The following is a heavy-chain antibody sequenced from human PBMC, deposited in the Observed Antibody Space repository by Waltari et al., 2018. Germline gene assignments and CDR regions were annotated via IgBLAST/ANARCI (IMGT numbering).Heavy chain of an antibody. D-gene: IGHD5-12*01. V-gene: IGHV3-48*04. Sequence: EVQLVESGGGLVQPGGSLRLSCAASGFTFSDFSMNWVRQAPGKGLEWVSYIDSTGSTIYYADSVKGRFTISRDNAQNSLYLQMNSLRADDTAVYYCARGYRKAFDIWGQGTMVTVSS. J-gene: IGHJ3*02. CDR1: GFTFSDFS. CDR2: IDSTGSTI. CDR3: ARGYRKAFDI.